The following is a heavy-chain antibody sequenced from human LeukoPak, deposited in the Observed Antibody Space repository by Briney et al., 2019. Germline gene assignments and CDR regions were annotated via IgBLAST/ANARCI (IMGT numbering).Heavy chain of an antibody. CDR3: ARHYYDYGGFDY. CDR2: IYYSGST. J-gene: IGHJ4*02. V-gene: IGHV4-39*01. D-gene: IGHD3-22*01. CDR1: GGPISSSSYY. Sequence: SETLSLTCTVSGGPISSSSYYWGWIRQPPGKGLEWIGSIYYSGSTYYNPSLKSRVTISVDTSKNQFSLKLSSVTAADTAVYYCARHYYDYGGFDYWGQGTLVTVSS.